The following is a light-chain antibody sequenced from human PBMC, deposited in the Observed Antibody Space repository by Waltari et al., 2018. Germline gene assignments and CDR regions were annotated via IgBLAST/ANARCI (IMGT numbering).Light chain of an antibody. CDR3: QKYGSLPAT. Sequence: EIVLTQSPGTLAWSPGKRATLSCRASQSVSRTLASYQQKPGQAPRLLIYDASSRATGIADRFSGSGSGTDFSLTISRLEPEDFAVYYCQKYGSLPATFGQGTKVEIK. V-gene: IGKV3-20*01. CDR1: QSVSRT. J-gene: IGKJ1*01. CDR2: DAS.